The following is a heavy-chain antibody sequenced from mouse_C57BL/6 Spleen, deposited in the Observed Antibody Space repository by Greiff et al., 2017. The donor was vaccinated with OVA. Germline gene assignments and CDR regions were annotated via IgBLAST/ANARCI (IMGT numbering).Heavy chain of an antibody. CDR2: ISDGGSYT. D-gene: IGHD4-1*01. CDR3: ARLTGKGYYFDY. CDR1: GFTFSSYA. V-gene: IGHV5-4*01. Sequence: EVQVVESGGGLVKPGGSLKLSCAASGFTFSSYAMSWVRQTPEKRLEWVATISDGGSYTYYPDNVKGRFTISRDNAKNNLYLQMSHLKSEDTAMYYCARLTGKGYYFDYWGQGTTLTVSS. J-gene: IGHJ2*01.